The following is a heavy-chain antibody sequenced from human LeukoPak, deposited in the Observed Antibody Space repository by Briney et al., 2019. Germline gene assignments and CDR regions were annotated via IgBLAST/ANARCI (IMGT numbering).Heavy chain of an antibody. J-gene: IGHJ4*02. D-gene: IGHD2-8*01. V-gene: IGHV4-61*01. Sequence: PSETLSLTCTASGGSVSSGSYYWSWIRQPPGKGLEWIGYIYYSGSTNYNPSLKSRVTISVDTFKNQFSLKLSSVTAADTAVYYCARVTYGTTRCDYWGQGTLVTVSS. CDR1: GGSVSSGSYY. CDR2: IYYSGST. CDR3: ARVTYGTTRCDY.